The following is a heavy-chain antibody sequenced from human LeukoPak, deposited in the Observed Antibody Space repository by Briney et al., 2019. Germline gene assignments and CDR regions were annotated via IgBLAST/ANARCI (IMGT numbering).Heavy chain of an antibody. V-gene: IGHV3-74*01. CDR2: INADGSAT. CDR1: GFTFNNYA. D-gene: IGHD2-21*02. J-gene: IGHJ4*02. Sequence: GGSLRLSCAASGFTFNNYAMHWVRQAPSKEPVWISRINADGSATTYADSVKGRFTISRDSAKNTLYLRMNSLRAEDTAVYYCAREAPCGSDCSFYHDYWGQGTLVTVSS. CDR3: AREAPCGSDCSFYHDY.